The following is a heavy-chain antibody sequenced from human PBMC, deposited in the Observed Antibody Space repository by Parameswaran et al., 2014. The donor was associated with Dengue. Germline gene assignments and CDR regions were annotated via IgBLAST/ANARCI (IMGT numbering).Heavy chain of an antibody. CDR3: TTGDTYYYDSSGYSQNFDY. V-gene: IGHV3-15*01. Sequence: WIRQPPGRGWSGLAVLKAKTDGGTTDYAAPVKGRFTISRDDSKNTLYLQMNSLKTEDTAVYYCTTGDTYYYDSSGYSQNFDYWGQGTLVTVSS. D-gene: IGHD3-22*01. J-gene: IGHJ4*02. CDR2: LKAKTDGGTT.